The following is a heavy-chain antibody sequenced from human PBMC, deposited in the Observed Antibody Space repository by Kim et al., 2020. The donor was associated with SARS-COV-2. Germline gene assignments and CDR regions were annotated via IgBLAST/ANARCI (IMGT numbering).Heavy chain of an antibody. CDR2: IKRDGSEK. CDR3: ARNGPYHYDGSDFGLDV. V-gene: IGHV3-7*03. D-gene: IGHD3-22*01. J-gene: IGHJ6*01. CDR1: GFNIDTYW. Sequence: GGSLRLSCAAFGFNIDTYWMSWVRQAPGKGLEWVANIKRDGSEKYYVDSVGGRFTISRDNAKKSLYLQMKSLRVDDTAVYYCARNGPYHYDGSDFGLDVW.